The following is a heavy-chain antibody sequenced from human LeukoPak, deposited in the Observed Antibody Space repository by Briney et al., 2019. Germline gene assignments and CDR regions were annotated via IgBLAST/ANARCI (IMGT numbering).Heavy chain of an antibody. V-gene: IGHV1-18*01. CDR3: ARDQGEYCGGDCYSSFDY. CDR2: ISAYNGNT. CDR1: GYTFTSYG. D-gene: IGHD2-21*01. Sequence: ASVKVSCKTSGYTFTSYGISWVRQAPGQGLEWMGWISAYNGNTNYAQKLQGRITMTTDISTSTAYMELRSLRSDDTAVYYCARDQGEYCGGDCYSSFDYWGQGTLVTVSS. J-gene: IGHJ4*02.